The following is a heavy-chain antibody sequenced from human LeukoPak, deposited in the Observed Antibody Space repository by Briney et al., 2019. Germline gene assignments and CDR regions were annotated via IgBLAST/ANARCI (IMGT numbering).Heavy chain of an antibody. V-gene: IGHV1-69*13. D-gene: IGHD5-24*01. Sequence: SVKVSCKASGGTFSSYAISWVRQAPGQGLEWMGGIIPIFGTANYAQKFQGRVTITADESTSTAYMELSSLRSEDTAVYYCAREKGDMTTIYFQHWGQGTLVTVSS. CDR2: IIPIFGTA. J-gene: IGHJ1*01. CDR1: GGTFSSYA. CDR3: AREKGDMTTIYFQH.